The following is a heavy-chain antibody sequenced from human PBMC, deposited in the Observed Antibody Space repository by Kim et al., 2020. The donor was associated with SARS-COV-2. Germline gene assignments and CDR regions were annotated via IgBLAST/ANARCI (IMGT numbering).Heavy chain of an antibody. V-gene: IGHV1-69*04. J-gene: IGHJ4*02. CDR3: ARGDTAMVKGGYYFDY. Sequence: KFQGRVTITADKSTSTAYMELSSLRSEDTAVYYCARGDTAMVKGGYYFDYWGQGTLVTVSS. D-gene: IGHD5-18*01.